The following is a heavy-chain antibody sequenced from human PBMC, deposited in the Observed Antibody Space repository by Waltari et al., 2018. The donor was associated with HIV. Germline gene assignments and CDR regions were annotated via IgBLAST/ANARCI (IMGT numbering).Heavy chain of an antibody. J-gene: IGHJ4*02. CDR2: IYYSGST. CDR1: GGSLSSRSYY. D-gene: IGHD3-22*01. CDR3: ARHSLTYYYDSSGYSVAFDY. Sequence: QLQLQESGPGLVKPSETLSLTCTVSGGSLSSRSYYWGWIRQPPGKGLEWIGSIYYSGSTYYNPSLKSRVTISVDTSKNQFSLKLSSVTAADTAVYYCARHSLTYYYDSSGYSVAFDYWGQGTLVTVSS. V-gene: IGHV4-39*01.